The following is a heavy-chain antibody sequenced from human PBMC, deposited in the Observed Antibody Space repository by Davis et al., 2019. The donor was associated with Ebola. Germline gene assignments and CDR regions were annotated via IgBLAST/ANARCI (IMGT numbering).Heavy chain of an antibody. Sequence: ASVTVSCKASGYTFNSHGISWVRQAPGQGLEWMAWISAYNGHTNYAQKFQGRLTLTTDTSTSTVYMELRSLTSDDTAEYYCARGRNGGWDFDYWGQGTRVTVSS. CDR2: ISAYNGHT. CDR1: GYTFNSHG. V-gene: IGHV1-18*01. J-gene: IGHJ4*02. D-gene: IGHD6-19*01. CDR3: ARGRNGGWDFDY.